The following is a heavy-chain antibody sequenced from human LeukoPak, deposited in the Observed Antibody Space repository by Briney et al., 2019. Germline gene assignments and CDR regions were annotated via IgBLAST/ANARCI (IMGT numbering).Heavy chain of an antibody. J-gene: IGHJ4*02. Sequence: GGSLRLSCAASGFTFSDYWMTWVRQAPGKGLEWLASIKTDGSEKYYVDSVKGRFTISRANSNNSLYLRMNSLRVEDTSVYSWASYLYWWSDLGFWGQGTLVTVSS. CDR2: IKTDGSEK. V-gene: IGHV3-7*01. CDR3: ASYLYWWSDLGF. CDR1: GFTFSDYW. D-gene: IGHD2-8*02.